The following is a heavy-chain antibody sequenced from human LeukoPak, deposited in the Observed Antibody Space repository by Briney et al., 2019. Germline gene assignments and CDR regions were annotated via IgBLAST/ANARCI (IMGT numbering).Heavy chain of an antibody. CDR2: ISSSGSTI. CDR1: GFTFSSYE. V-gene: IGHV3-48*03. Sequence: GGSLRLSCAASGFTFSSYEMNWVRQAPGKGLEWVSYISSSGSTIYYADSVKGRFTISRDNARNSLYLQMNSLRAEDTAVYYCARERIPIDYWGQGTLVTVSS. CDR3: ARERIPIDY. D-gene: IGHD3-3*01. J-gene: IGHJ4*02.